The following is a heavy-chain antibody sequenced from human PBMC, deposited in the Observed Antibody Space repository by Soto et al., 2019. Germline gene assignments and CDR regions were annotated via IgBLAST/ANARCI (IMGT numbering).Heavy chain of an antibody. J-gene: IGHJ4*02. CDR3: ARRV. Sequence: EVQVSESGGGLVQPGGSLRLSCATSGFTFSNYPMNWVRQAPGKGLEWVSGISAGGDRTYYADSVKGRFTIFRDNSKNSVSLRMNSLRVADTAVYYGARRVWGQGKLVTVSS. CDR1: GFTFSNYP. CDR2: ISAGGDRT. V-gene: IGHV3-23*01.